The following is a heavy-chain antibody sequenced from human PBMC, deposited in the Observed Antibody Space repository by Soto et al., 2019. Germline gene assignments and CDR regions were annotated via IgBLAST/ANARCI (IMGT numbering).Heavy chain of an antibody. CDR1: GYSFTIYW. V-gene: IGHV5-51*01. Sequence: PGLSQHISGQGSGYSFTIYWIGWVRQMPGKGLEWMGIIYPGDSDTRYSPSFQGQVTISADKSISTAYLQWSSLKASDTAMYYCARHDYGDLQSRGMDVWGQGTTVTVSS. J-gene: IGHJ6*02. CDR3: ARHDYGDLQSRGMDV. D-gene: IGHD4-17*01. CDR2: IYPGDSDT.